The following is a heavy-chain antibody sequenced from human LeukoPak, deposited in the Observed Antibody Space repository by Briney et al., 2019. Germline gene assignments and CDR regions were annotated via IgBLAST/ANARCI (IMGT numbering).Heavy chain of an antibody. CDR1: GFTFSSFG. V-gene: IGHV3-30*02. CDR2: IPIDASNN. CDR3: VRDSSSQGFGKVFQF. Sequence: PGGSLRLSCAASGFTFSSFGMHWVRQAPGKGLEWVALIPIDASNNYYSDYVRGRFTISRDNSRNALYLQMNSLTVEDTALYYCVRDSSSQGFGKVFQFWGQGTPVTVSS. J-gene: IGHJ4*02. D-gene: IGHD3-16*01.